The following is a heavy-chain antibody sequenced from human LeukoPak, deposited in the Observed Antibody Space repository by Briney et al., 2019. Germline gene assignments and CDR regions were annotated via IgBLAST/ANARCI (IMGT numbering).Heavy chain of an antibody. CDR2: IYYSGST. D-gene: IGHD3-22*01. V-gene: IGHV4-39*07. CDR3: ARAHESSCEGAFDI. CDR1: GGSISSSSYY. Sequence: SETLSLTCTVSGGSISSSSYYWGWIRQPPGKGLEWIGSIYYSGSTYYNPSLKSRVTISVDTSKNQFSLKLSSVTAADTAVYYCARAHESSCEGAFDIWGQGTLVTVSS. J-gene: IGHJ3*02.